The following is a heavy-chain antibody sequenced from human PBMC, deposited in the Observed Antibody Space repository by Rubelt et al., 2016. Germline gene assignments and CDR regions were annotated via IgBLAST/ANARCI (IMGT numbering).Heavy chain of an antibody. Sequence: QLQLQESGPGLVKPSETLSLTCTVSGASISSSSYYWGWIRQPPGKGLEWIGEINHSGSTNYNPSLKSRVTISVDTSKNQFSLKLSSVTAADTAVYYCARGPQGTQDYWGQGTLVTVSS. J-gene: IGHJ4*02. V-gene: IGHV4-39*07. CDR1: GASISSSSYY. CDR2: INHSGST. CDR3: ARGPQGTQDY.